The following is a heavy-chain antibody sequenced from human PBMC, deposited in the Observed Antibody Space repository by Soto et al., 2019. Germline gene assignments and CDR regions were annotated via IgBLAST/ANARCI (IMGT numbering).Heavy chain of an antibody. D-gene: IGHD6-19*01. V-gene: IGHV3-48*03. CDR3: ARVIAVAGPAGRDYGMEV. CDR2: ISSSGSTI. CDR1: GFTFSSYE. J-gene: IGHJ6*04. Sequence: GXLRLSCAASGFTFSSYEMNWVRQAPGKGLEWVSYISSSGSTIYYADSVKGRFTISRDNAKNSLYLQMNSLRAEDTAVYYCARVIAVAGPAGRDYGMEVWGKGTTVTAPQ.